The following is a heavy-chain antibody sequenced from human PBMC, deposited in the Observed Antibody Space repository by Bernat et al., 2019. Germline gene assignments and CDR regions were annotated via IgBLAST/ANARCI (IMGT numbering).Heavy chain of an antibody. Sequence: QVQLVESGGGVVQPGRSLRLSCAASGFTFSSYAMHWVRQAPGKGLEWVAVISYDGSNKYYADSVKGRFTISRDNSKNTLYLQMNSLRAEDTAVYYCARDARQWPGAGLYYFDYWGQGTLVTVSS. D-gene: IGHD6-19*01. CDR2: ISYDGSNK. CDR1: GFTFSSYA. J-gene: IGHJ4*02. V-gene: IGHV3-30-3*01. CDR3: ARDARQWPGAGLYYFDY.